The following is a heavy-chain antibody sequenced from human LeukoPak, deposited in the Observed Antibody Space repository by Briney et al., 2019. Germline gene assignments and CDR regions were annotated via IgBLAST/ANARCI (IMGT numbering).Heavy chain of an antibody. V-gene: IGHV3-74*01. J-gene: IGHJ3*02. D-gene: IGHD2-8*01. Sequence: RTGGSLRLSCAASGFTFSSYWMHWVRQAPGKGLVWVSRINSDGSSTSYADAVKGRFTISRDNAKNTAYLQMNSLRAEDTAVYYCARVQGHPPNGLDIWGQGTMVTVSS. CDR3: ARVQGHPPNGLDI. CDR2: INSDGSST. CDR1: GFTFSSYW.